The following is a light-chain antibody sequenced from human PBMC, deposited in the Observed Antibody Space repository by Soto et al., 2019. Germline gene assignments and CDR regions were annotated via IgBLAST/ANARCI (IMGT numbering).Light chain of an antibody. CDR3: CSSAGTYTSV. J-gene: IGLJ3*02. CDR2: DVS. Sequence: QSALTQPRSVSGSPGQSVTISCTGTSSDVGGYNYVSWYQQHPSKAPKLIIYDVSKRPSGVPDRFSGSKSGNTASLTISGLQAEDEADYYCCSSAGTYTSVFGGGTKLTVL. CDR1: SSDVGGYNY. V-gene: IGLV2-11*01.